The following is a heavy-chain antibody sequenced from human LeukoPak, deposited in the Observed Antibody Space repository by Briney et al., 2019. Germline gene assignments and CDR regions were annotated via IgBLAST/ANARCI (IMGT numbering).Heavy chain of an antibody. V-gene: IGHV4-59*01. CDR3: ARDLAGIAVVGSFSDNWFDP. CDR2: IYYSGST. CDR1: GGSNSSYY. Sequence: SETLSLTCTVSGGSNSSYYWSWIRQPPGKGLEWIGYIYYSGSTNYNPSLKSRVTISVDTSKNQFSLKLSSVTAADTGVYYCARDLAGIAVVGSFSDNWFDPWGQGTLVTVSS. J-gene: IGHJ5*02. D-gene: IGHD6-19*01.